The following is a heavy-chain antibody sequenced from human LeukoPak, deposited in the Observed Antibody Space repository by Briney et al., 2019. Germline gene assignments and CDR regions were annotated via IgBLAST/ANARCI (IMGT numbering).Heavy chain of an antibody. J-gene: IGHJ5*02. Sequence: SETLSLTCTVSGGSITGHYWNWIRQPPGKGLEWIGYIYYSGTIKYNPSLESRVTISVDTSKNQFSLILSSVTAANTAVYYCARGEDYKSSRFDPWGQGTLVTVSS. CDR1: GGSITGHY. CDR2: IYYSGTI. CDR3: ARGEDYKSSRFDP. V-gene: IGHV4-59*11. D-gene: IGHD4-11*01.